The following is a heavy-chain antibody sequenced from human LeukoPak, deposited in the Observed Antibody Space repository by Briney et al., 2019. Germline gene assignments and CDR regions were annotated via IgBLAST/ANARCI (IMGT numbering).Heavy chain of an antibody. J-gene: IGHJ4*02. CDR3: ARGGIVTPELRLGELSSAHAFDY. V-gene: IGHV4-34*01. Sequence: SETLSLTCAVYGGSFSGYYWSWIRQPPGKGLEWIGEINHSGSTNYNPSLKSRVTISVDTSKNQFSLKLSSVTAADTAVYYCARGGIVTPELRLGELSSAHAFDYWGQGTLVTVSS. CDR2: INHSGST. D-gene: IGHD3-16*02. CDR1: GGSFSGYY.